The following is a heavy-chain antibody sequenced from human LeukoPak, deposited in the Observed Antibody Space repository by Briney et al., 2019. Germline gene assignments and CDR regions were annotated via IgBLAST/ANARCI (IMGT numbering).Heavy chain of an antibody. Sequence: PSETLSLTFAVYGGSFSGYYWRWIRQPPGQGLEWIGEINHSGSTNYNPSLKSRVTISVDTSKNQFSLKLSSVTAADTAVYYCARTKLVNSYYYYGMDVWGQGTTVTVSS. CDR2: INHSGST. J-gene: IGHJ6*02. CDR3: ARTKLVNSYYYYGMDV. CDR1: GGSFSGYY. D-gene: IGHD3-9*01. V-gene: IGHV4-34*01.